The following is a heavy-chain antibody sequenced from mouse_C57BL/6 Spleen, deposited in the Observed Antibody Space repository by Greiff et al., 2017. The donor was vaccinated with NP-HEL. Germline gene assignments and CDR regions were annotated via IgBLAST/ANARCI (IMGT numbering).Heavy chain of an antibody. D-gene: IGHD2-4*01. CDR1: GYTFTDYY. J-gene: IGHJ3*01. Sequence: QVQLQQSGAELVRPGASVKLSCKASGYTFTDYYINWVKQRPGQGLEWIARIYPGSGNTYYNEKFKGKATLTAEKSSSTAYMQLSSLTSEDSAVYFCAREGVGDYDGAWFAYWGQGTLVTVSA. V-gene: IGHV1-76*01. CDR3: AREGVGDYDGAWFAY. CDR2: IYPGSGNT.